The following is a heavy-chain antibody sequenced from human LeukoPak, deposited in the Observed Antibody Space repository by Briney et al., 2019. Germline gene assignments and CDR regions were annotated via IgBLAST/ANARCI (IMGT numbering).Heavy chain of an antibody. V-gene: IGHV1-18*01. CDR1: GYTFTSYG. CDR3: ARDLETYYYGSGSYR. CDR2: ISAYNGNT. J-gene: IGHJ4*02. Sequence: ASVKVSCKASGYTFTSYGISWVRQAPGQGLEGMGWISAYNGNTNYARKLQGRVTMTTDTSTSTAYMELRSLRSDDTAVYYCARDLETYYYGSGSYRWGQGTLVTVSS. D-gene: IGHD3-10*01.